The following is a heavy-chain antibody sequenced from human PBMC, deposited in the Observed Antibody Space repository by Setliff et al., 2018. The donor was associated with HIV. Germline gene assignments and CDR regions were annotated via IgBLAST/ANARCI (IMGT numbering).Heavy chain of an antibody. D-gene: IGHD4-4*01. J-gene: IGHJ3*02. CDR2: INPSGGST. CDR3: ARDRSNYVGLDAFDI. CDR1: GYTFNDYG. V-gene: IGHV1-46*02. Sequence: GASVKVSCKASGYTFNDYGISWVRQAPGQGLEWMGIINPSGGSTSYAQRFQGRVTMTTDTSTSTAYMELRSLRSEDTAVYYCARDRSNYVGLDAFDIWGQGTMVTVSS.